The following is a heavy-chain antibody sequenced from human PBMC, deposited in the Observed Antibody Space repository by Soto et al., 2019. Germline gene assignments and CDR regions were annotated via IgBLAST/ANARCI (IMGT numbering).Heavy chain of an antibody. Sequence: HVQLVESGGGVVQPGRSLRLSCAASGFTFSSYGMHWVRQAPGKGLEWVAVIWYDGSNKYYADSVKGRFTISRDNSKNTLYLQMNSLRAEDTAVYYCAGATGLMDDGMDVWGQGTTVTVSS. D-gene: IGHD2-8*01. V-gene: IGHV3-33*01. CDR2: IWYDGSNK. J-gene: IGHJ6*02. CDR3: AGATGLMDDGMDV. CDR1: GFTFSSYG.